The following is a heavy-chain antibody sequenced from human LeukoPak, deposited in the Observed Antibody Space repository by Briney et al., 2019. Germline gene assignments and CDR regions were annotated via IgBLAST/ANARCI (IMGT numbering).Heavy chain of an antibody. CDR1: GATFSSYA. V-gene: IGHV1-69*01. D-gene: IGHD3-22*01. CDR2: IIPIFGTA. CDR3: ARDGSWYYYDSSGLRDAFDI. Sequence: GSSVKVSCKASGATFSSYAISWVRQAPGQGLEWMGGIIPIFGTANYAQKFQGRVTITADESTSTAYMELSSLRSEDTAVYYCARDGSWYYYDSSGLRDAFDIWGQGTMVTVSS. J-gene: IGHJ3*02.